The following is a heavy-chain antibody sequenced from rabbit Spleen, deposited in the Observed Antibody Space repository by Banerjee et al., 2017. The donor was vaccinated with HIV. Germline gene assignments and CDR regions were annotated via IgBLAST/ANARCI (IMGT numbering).Heavy chain of an antibody. V-gene: IGHV1S40*01. CDR3: ARDLVAVIGWNFNL. D-gene: IGHD1-1*01. J-gene: IGHJ4*01. CDR2: INTITGKS. Sequence: QSLEESGGDLVKPGASLTLTCTASGFSFSSSYDICWVRQAPGKGLEWIACINTITGKSVYASWAKGRFIMSRTSSTTVTLQMTSLTAADTATYFCARDLVAVIGWNFNLWGPGTLVTV. CDR1: GFSFSSSYD.